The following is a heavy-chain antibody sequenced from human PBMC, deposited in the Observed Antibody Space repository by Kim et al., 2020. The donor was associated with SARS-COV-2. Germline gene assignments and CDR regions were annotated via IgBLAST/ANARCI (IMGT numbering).Heavy chain of an antibody. Sequence: GESLKISCKGSGYSFTSYWISWVRQMPGKGLEWMGRIDPSDSYTNYSPSFQGHVTISADKSISTAYLQWSSLKASDTAMYYCASPRHSSGWSKVKYYYYGMDVWGQGTTVTVSS. CDR1: GYSFTSYW. V-gene: IGHV5-10-1*01. CDR3: ASPRHSSGWSKVKYYYYGMDV. J-gene: IGHJ6*02. D-gene: IGHD6-19*01. CDR2: IDPSDSYT.